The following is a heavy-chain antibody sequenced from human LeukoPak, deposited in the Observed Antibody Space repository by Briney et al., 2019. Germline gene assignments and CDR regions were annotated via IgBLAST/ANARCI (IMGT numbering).Heavy chain of an antibody. CDR3: AKGRGSSWSGYYYYMDV. CDR1: GFPFDDYA. J-gene: IGHJ6*03. CDR2: ISWDGGST. Sequence: GGSLRLSCAASGFPFDDYAMHWVRQAPGKGLEWVSLISWDGGSTYYADSVKGRFTISRDNSKNSLYLQMNSLRAEDTALYYCAKGRGSSWSGYYYYMDVWGKGTTVTVSS. V-gene: IGHV3-43D*03. D-gene: IGHD6-6*01.